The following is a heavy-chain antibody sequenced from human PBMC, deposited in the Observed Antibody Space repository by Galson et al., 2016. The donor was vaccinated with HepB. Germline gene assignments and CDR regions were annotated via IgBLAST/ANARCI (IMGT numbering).Heavy chain of an antibody. J-gene: IGHJ6*02. D-gene: IGHD2/OR15-2a*01. V-gene: IGHV3-9*01. CDR2: ISWNSGSI. CDR1: GFTFDDYA. Sequence: SLRLSCAASGFTFDDYAIHWVRQAPGKGLEWVSGISWNSGSIGYADSVRGRFTVSRDNAKNSLFLQMNSLRPEDTALYYCAKASFPYNYYYWYGMDVWGQGTAVTVSS. CDR3: AKASFPYNYYYWYGMDV.